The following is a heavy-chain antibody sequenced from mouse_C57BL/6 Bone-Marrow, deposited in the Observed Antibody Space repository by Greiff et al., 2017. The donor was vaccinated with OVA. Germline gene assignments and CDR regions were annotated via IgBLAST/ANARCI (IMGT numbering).Heavy chain of an antibody. V-gene: IGHV14-4*01. J-gene: IGHJ4*01. CDR2: IDPANGDT. CDR1: GFNIKDDY. D-gene: IGHD2-1*01. Sequence: VQLKQSGAELVRPGASVKLSCTASGFNIKDDYMHWVKQRPEQGLEWIGWIDPANGDTEYASKFQGKATITADTSSNTAYLQLSSLTSEDTAVYYCTTDLLRDYWGQGTSVTVSS. CDR3: TTDLLRDY.